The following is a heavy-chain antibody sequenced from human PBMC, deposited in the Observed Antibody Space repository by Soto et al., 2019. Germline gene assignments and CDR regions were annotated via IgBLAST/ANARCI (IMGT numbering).Heavy chain of an antibody. CDR1: GYTHNNYG. V-gene: IGHV1-18*01. CDR2: ISAYNGNT. CDR3: AATQLWDAFDY. Sequence: QVQLVQSGVEVKKSGTSVKVSCKASGYTHNNYGISWVRQAPGQGLEWMGWISAYNGNTNYAPNIQGRVTLTTDTSTSIAYMELRSLRSDDTAVYYCAATQLWDAFDYWGQGTLVTVSS. D-gene: IGHD5-18*01. J-gene: IGHJ4*02.